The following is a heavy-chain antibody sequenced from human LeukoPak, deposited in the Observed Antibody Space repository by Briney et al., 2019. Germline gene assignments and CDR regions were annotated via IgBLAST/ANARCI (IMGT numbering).Heavy chain of an antibody. CDR2: INPNSGGT. V-gene: IGHV1-2*02. Sequence: ASVKVSCKASGYTFTGYYMHWVRQAPGQGLEWMGWINPNSGGTNYAQKFQGRVTMTRDTSISTAYMELSRLRSDDTAVYYCARSLYGSGSYRFDYWGQGTLVTVSS. CDR3: ARSLYGSGSYRFDY. CDR1: GYTFTGYY. J-gene: IGHJ4*02. D-gene: IGHD6-19*01.